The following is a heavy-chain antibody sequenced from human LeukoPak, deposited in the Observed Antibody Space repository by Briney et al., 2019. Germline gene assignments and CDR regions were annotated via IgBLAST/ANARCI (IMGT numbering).Heavy chain of an antibody. CDR2: IKQDGSEK. CDR1: GFTFSSYW. Sequence: GGSLRLFCAASGFTFSSYWMSWVRQAPGKGLEWVANIKQDGSEKYYVDSVKGRFTISRDNAKNSLYLQMNSLRAEDTAVYYCARESYYYYMDVWGKGTTVTVSS. J-gene: IGHJ6*03. CDR3: ARESYYYYMDV. V-gene: IGHV3-7*01.